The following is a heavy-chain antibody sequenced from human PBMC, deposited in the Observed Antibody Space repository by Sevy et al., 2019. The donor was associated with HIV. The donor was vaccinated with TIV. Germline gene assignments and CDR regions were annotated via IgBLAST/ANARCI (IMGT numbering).Heavy chain of an antibody. J-gene: IGHJ4*02. Sequence: ASVKVSCKASGYTFTNYDINWVRQATGQGLEWMGWMNPNSGNTGYAQKFQGRVTMTRNTSISTAYMELSSLRAEDTAVYYCAILGTYYYDGSGYYYQVPSDYWGQGTLVTVSS. CDR2: MNPNSGNT. V-gene: IGHV1-8*01. D-gene: IGHD3-22*01. CDR1: GYTFTNYD. CDR3: AILGTYYYDGSGYYYQVPSDY.